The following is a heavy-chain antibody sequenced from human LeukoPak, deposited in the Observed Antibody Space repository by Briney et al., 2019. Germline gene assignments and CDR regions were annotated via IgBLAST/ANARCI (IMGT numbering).Heavy chain of an antibody. V-gene: IGHV1-2*02. CDR2: INPNSGGT. J-gene: IGHJ2*01. D-gene: IGHD2-2*01. CDR1: GYTFTGYY. Sequence: GASVKVSCKASGYTFTGYYMHWVRQAPGQGLEWMGWINPNSGGTNYAQKFQGRVTMTRDTSISTAYMELSRLRSDDTAVYYCARDHCSSTSCFPAHRYFDLWGRGTLVTVSS. CDR3: ARDHCSSTSCFPAHRYFDL.